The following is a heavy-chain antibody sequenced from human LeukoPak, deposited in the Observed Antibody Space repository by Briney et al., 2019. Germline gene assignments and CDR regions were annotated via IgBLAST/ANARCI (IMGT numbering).Heavy chain of an antibody. V-gene: IGHV2-5*02. CDR1: GFSLSTAGVG. J-gene: IGHJ4*02. CDR3: AHRPAGGSYAHFDH. CDR2: IGWDDDK. Sequence: VSGPTLVNPTQTLTLTCTFSGFSLSTAGVGLGCIRQPPGKALEWLAFIGWDDDKRYSPSLKSRVTISKDTSKNQVVLTMTNMDPVDTATYYCAHRPAGGSYAHFDHWGQGTLVTVSS. D-gene: IGHD1-26*01.